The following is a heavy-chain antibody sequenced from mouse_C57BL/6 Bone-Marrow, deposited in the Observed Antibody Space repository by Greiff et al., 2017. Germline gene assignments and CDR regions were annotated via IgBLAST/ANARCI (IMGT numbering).Heavy chain of an antibody. CDR1: GFTFSDYY. J-gene: IGHJ4*01. D-gene: IGHD1-1*01. CDR3: ARQDYYGSSQYYYAMDY. V-gene: IGHV5-12*01. CDR2: ISNGGGST. Sequence: EVKLVESGGGLVQPGGSLKLSCAASGFTFSDYYMYWVRQTPEKRLEWVAYISNGGGSTYYPDTVKGRFTIFRDNAKNTLYLQMSRLKSEDTAMYYCARQDYYGSSQYYYAMDYWGQGTSVTVSS.